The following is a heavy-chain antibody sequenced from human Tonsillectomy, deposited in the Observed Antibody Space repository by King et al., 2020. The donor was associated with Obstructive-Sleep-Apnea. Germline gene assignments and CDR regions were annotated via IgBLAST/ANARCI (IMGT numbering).Heavy chain of an antibody. CDR3: VRDGGIGGKAPEY. D-gene: IGHD1-14*01. J-gene: IGHJ4*02. CDR2: IWYDGSNI. V-gene: IGHV3-33*01. CDR1: GFNFRAYG. Sequence: VQLVESGGGVVQPGKSLRLSCAASGFNFRAYGMHWVRQSPGKGLDWVAVIWYDGSNIHYADSVKGRFTIARDNSKNTLYLQMNSLRGEDTAVYYCVRDGGIGGKAPEYWGQGTLVTVSS.